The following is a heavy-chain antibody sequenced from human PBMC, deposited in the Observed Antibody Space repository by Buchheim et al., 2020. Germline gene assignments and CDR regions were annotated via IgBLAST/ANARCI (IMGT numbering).Heavy chain of an antibody. CDR2: LYNSGST. CDR1: GVSISDYY. Sequence: QVQLQESGPGLVEPSETLSLTCTVSGVSISDYYWGWIRQPPGKGLEWIGYLYNSGSTNFNPSLKSRVTISVDTSKNQFSLNLSSVTAADTAVYYCAGDYFDSSGYSDYWGQGTL. CDR3: AGDYFDSSGYSDY. J-gene: IGHJ4*02. V-gene: IGHV4-59*01. D-gene: IGHD3-22*01.